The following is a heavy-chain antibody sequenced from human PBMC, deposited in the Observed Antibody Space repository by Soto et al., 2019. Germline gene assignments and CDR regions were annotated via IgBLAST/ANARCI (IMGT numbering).Heavy chain of an antibody. Sequence: EVQLLESGGGLVQPGRSLRLSCAASGLTFSSYAMTWVRQAPGKGLEWVSTISGSGGTTYYADSVKGRFTISRDNSKNTLYLQMTSLRAEDSALYYCAKGEFPATMRSPLDYWGQGTLVTVSS. CDR2: ISGSGGTT. CDR1: GLTFSSYA. D-gene: IGHD2-2*01. CDR3: AKGEFPATMRSPLDY. V-gene: IGHV3-23*01. J-gene: IGHJ4*02.